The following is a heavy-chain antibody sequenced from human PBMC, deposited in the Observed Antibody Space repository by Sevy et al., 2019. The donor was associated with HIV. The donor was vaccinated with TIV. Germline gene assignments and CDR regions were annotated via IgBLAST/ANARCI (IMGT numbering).Heavy chain of an antibody. Sequence: GGSLRLSCAASGFTFSSYSMSWVRQAPGKGLEWVSAISGSGGSTYYADSVKGRFITSRDNSKNTLYQQMNSLRAEDTAVYYCARHDYGDYIDAYWGQGTLVTVSS. J-gene: IGHJ4*02. CDR2: ISGSGGST. CDR3: ARHDYGDYIDAY. V-gene: IGHV3-23*01. D-gene: IGHD4-17*01. CDR1: GFTFSSYS.